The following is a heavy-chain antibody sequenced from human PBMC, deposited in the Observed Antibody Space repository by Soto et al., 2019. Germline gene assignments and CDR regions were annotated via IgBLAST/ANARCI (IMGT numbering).Heavy chain of an antibody. CDR2: IIPIFGTA. V-gene: IGHV1-69*06. CDR1: GGTFSSYA. CDR3: ARDKNHGVGYCSSTSCYYYYGMDV. D-gene: IGHD2-2*03. Sequence: GASVKVSCKASGGTFSSYAISWVRQAPGQGLEWMGGIIPIFGTANYAQKFQGRVTITADKSTSTAYMELSSLRSEDTAVYYCARDKNHGVGYCSSTSCYYYYGMDVWGQGTTVTVSS. J-gene: IGHJ6*02.